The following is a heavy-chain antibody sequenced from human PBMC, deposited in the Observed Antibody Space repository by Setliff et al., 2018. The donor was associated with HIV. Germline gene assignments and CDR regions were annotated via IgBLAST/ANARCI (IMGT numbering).Heavy chain of an antibody. Sequence: ASVKVSCKVSGYTLTELSMHWVRQAPGKGLEWMGGFDPEDGETIYAQKLQGRVTMTEDTSTDTAYMELSSLRSEDTAVYYCATDRILGYCSSTSCSNAFDIWGRGTMVTVSS. CDR1: GYTLTELS. CDR2: FDPEDGET. J-gene: IGHJ3*02. V-gene: IGHV1-24*01. D-gene: IGHD2-2*01. CDR3: ATDRILGYCSSTSCSNAFDI.